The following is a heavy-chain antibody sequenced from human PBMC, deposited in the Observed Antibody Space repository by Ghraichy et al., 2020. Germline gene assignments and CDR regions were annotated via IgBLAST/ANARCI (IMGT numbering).Heavy chain of an antibody. CDR1: GFTFSSYG. D-gene: IGHD4-11*01. J-gene: IGHJ4*02. Sequence: GGSLRLSCAASGFTFSSYGMHWVRQAPGKGLEWVAFIRYDGSNKYYADSVKGRFTISRDNSKNTLYLQMNSLRAEDTAVYYCAKSHRSVDYSNHFDYWGQGTLVTVSS. CDR2: IRYDGSNK. CDR3: AKSHRSVDYSNHFDY. V-gene: IGHV3-30*02.